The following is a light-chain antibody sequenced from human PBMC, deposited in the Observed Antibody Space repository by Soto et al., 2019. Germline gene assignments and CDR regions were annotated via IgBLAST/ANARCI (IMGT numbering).Light chain of an antibody. Sequence: QSAPTQPPSASGSPGQSVTISCTGSSSDVGANNYVSWYQQHPGKAPKLIIYEVTKRPSGVPERFSGSKSGNTASLTVSGVQAEGEADYYCSTFGGTKVFGGGTKLTVL. CDR2: EVT. CDR1: SSDVGANNY. V-gene: IGLV2-8*01. CDR3: STFGGTKV. J-gene: IGLJ2*01.